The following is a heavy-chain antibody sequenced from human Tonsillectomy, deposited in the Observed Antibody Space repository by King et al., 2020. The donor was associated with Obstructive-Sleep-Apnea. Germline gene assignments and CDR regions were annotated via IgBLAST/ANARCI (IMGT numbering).Heavy chain of an antibody. V-gene: IGHV4-59*01. Sequence: QLQESGPGLVKPSETLSLTCTVSGGSISSYYWSWIRQPPGKGLEWIGYIYYSGSTNYNPSLKIRVTISVDTSKNQFSLRLNSVTAADTAVYYCARDHGAGDWFDPWGQGTLVTVSS. D-gene: IGHD3-10*01. CDR2: IYYSGST. CDR1: GGSISSYY. J-gene: IGHJ5*02. CDR3: ARDHGAGDWFDP.